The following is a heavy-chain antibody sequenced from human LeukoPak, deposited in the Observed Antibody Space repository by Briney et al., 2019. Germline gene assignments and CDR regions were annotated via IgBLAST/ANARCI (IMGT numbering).Heavy chain of an antibody. CDR2: IYYSGST. J-gene: IGHJ4*02. D-gene: IGHD3-16*02. V-gene: IGHV4-39*01. Sequence: KLSETLSLTCTVSGGSISSSSYYWGWIRQPPGKGLEWIGSIYYSGSTYYNPSLKSRVTISVDTSKNQFSLKLSSVTAADTAVYYCARVMITFGGVIVFVDYWGQGTLVTVSS. CDR1: GGSISSSSYY. CDR3: ARVMITFGGVIVFVDY.